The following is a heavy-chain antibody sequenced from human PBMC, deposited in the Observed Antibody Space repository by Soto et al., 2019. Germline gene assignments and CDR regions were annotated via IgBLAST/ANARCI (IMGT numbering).Heavy chain of an antibody. V-gene: IGHV3-9*01. J-gene: IGHJ3*02. Sequence: QPGGSLRLSCGGSGFSFDDYTMHWVRQAPGKGPEWVASLSWNSGFSGYADSVKGRFTISGDNAQSSVHLQMNNLRTEDTALYYCAKGRGTIVVTDAYDIWGQGTMVTVSS. D-gene: IGHD3-22*01. CDR3: AKGRGTIVVTDAYDI. CDR1: GFSFDDYT. CDR2: LSWNSGFS.